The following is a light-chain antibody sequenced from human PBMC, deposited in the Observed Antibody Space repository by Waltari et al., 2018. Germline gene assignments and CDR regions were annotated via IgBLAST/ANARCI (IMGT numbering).Light chain of an antibody. CDR1: QSVSSTY. V-gene: IGKV3-20*01. CDR3: QQYGASLIT. J-gene: IGKJ5*01. Sequence: EIVLTQSPGTLSLSPGERATLSCRASQSVSSTYLAWYQQKPGQPPRLLIYGASSRATGIPDRFSGSGSGTDFTLTISRLEPGDFAVYFCQQYGASLITFGQGTRLEIK. CDR2: GAS.